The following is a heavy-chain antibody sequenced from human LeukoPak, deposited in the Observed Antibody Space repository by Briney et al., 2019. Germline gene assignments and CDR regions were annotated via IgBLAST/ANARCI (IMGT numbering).Heavy chain of an antibody. Sequence: SETLSLTCAVYGGSFSGYYWSWIRQPPGKGLEWIGFIFYSGTTNYNPSLKSRVTISVDTSKNQFSLKLSSVTAADTAVYYCARGGWNKFDYWGQGTLVTVSS. CDR3: ARGGWNKFDY. CDR2: IFYSGTT. V-gene: IGHV4-59*01. CDR1: GGSFSGYY. D-gene: IGHD3-22*01. J-gene: IGHJ4*02.